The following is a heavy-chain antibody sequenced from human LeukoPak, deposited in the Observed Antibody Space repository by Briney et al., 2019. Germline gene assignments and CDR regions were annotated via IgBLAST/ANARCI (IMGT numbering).Heavy chain of an antibody. Sequence: GGSLRLSCAASGFTFSSYWMSWVRQAPGKGLEWVANIKPDGDEKYYVDSVKGRFTISRDNAKNSLYLQMDSLTAEDTALYYCARDPYYYNSGSFAAFDIWGQGTMVTVSS. J-gene: IGHJ3*02. V-gene: IGHV3-7*01. D-gene: IGHD3-10*01. CDR2: IKPDGDEK. CDR3: ARDPYYYNSGSFAAFDI. CDR1: GFTFSSYW.